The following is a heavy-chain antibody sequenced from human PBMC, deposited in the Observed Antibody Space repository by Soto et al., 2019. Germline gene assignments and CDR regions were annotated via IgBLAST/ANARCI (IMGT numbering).Heavy chain of an antibody. J-gene: IGHJ6*02. V-gene: IGHV1-69*01. CDR2: IIPIFGTA. Sequence: QVQLVQSGAEVKKPGSSVKVSCKASGGTFSRYAISWVRQAPGQGLEWMGGIIPIFGTANYAQKFQGRVTITADESTSTAYMELSSLRSEDTSVYYCARGSRGVYSSGWYYYGMDVWGQGTTVTVSS. D-gene: IGHD6-19*01. CDR3: ARGSRGVYSSGWYYYGMDV. CDR1: GGTFSRYA.